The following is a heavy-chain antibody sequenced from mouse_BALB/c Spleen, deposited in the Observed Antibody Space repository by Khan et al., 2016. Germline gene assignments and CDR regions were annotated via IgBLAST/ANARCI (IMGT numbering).Heavy chain of an antibody. CDR1: GYTFTSYT. CDR3: ARSPYDYDGGFAY. V-gene: IGHV1-4*01. J-gene: IGHJ3*01. CDR2: IDPSSGYT. D-gene: IGHD2-4*01. Sequence: QVQLQQSGAELARPGASVKMSCKASGYTFTSYTMHWVKQRPGQGLEWIGYIDPSSGYTNYNQKFKDRAALTADKSSSTAFMQLSSLTSEDSAVYYCARSPYDYDGGFAYWGQGTLVTVSA.